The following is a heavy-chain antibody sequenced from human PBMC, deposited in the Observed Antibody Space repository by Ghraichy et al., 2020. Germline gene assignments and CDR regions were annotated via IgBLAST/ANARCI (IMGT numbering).Heavy chain of an antibody. J-gene: IGHJ4*02. CDR3: AKGSANPREIDS. CDR2: IRYDGSNK. V-gene: IGHV3-30*02. CDR1: GFTFSSYG. D-gene: IGHD3-10*01. Sequence: GGSLRLSCAASGFTFSSYGMHWVRQAPGKGLEWVALIRYDGSNKYYVDSVKGRFTISRDNSKNSLDLQMNSLRGEDTAVYYCAKGSANPREIDSWGQGTLVTVSS.